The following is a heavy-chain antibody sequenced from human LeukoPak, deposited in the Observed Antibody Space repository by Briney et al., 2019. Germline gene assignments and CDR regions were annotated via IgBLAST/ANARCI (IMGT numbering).Heavy chain of an antibody. Sequence: SETLSLTCAVYGGSFSDYYWSWIRQPSGKGLEWIGEINHSGSTNYYPSLKSRVTISLDTSKNQFSLKLSSVTAADTAVYYCARKAPGTLDLWGRGTLVTVSS. V-gene: IGHV4-34*01. CDR2: INHSGST. CDR1: GGSFSDYY. CDR3: ARKAPGTLDL. J-gene: IGHJ2*01.